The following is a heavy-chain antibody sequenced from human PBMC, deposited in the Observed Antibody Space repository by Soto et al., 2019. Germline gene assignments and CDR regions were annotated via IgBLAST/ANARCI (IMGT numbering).Heavy chain of an antibody. Sequence: GGSLRLSCAASGFTFSSYGMHWVRQAPGKGLEWVAVISYDGSNKYYADSVKGRFTISRDNSKNTLYLQMNSLRAEDTAVYYCARVYYYDSSGAFWAYYYYGMDVWGQGTTVTVSS. CDR3: ARVYYYDSSGAFWAYYYYGMDV. CDR2: ISYDGSNK. D-gene: IGHD3-22*01. CDR1: GFTFSSYG. V-gene: IGHV3-30*03. J-gene: IGHJ6*02.